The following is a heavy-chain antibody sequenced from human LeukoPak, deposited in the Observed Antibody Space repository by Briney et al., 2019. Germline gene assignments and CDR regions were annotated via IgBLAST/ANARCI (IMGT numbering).Heavy chain of an antibody. CDR3: ARRIAAAGGFDP. CDR1: GFTFGSYS. J-gene: IGHJ5*02. D-gene: IGHD6-13*01. Sequence: GGSLRLSCAASGFTFGSYSMNWVRQAPGKGLEWVSSISSSSSYIYYADSVKGRFTISRDNAKNSLYLQMNSLRAEDTAVYYCARRIAAAGGFDPWGQGTLVTVSS. CDR2: ISSSSSYI. V-gene: IGHV3-21*01.